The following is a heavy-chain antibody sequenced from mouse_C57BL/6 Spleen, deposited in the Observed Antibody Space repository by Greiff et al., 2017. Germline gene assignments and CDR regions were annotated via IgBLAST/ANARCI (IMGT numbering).Heavy chain of an antibody. Sequence: EVQRVESGGGLVKPGGSLKLSCAASGFTFSDYGMHWVRQAPEKGLEWVAYISSGSSTIYYADTVKGRFTISRDNAKNTLFLQMTSLRSEDTAMYYCARPYYGSSSAWFAYWGQGTLVTVSA. CDR3: ARPYYGSSSAWFAY. J-gene: IGHJ3*01. V-gene: IGHV5-17*01. CDR2: ISSGSSTI. CDR1: GFTFSDYG. D-gene: IGHD1-1*01.